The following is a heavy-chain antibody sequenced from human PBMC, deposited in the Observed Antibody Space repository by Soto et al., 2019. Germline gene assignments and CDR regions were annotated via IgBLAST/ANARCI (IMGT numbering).Heavy chain of an antibody. CDR3: SRRTGTAPRFDF. J-gene: IGHJ4*02. CDR1: GFSFSDFE. V-gene: IGHV3-30-3*01. Sequence: QVQLVESGGGVVQPGRSLRLSCSASGFSFSDFEMYWIRQAPGKGLDWVSFISYDGSNQYYAGSVKGRVTISRDNSKDTLFLLMSSLRPEDTAVYFCSRRTGTAPRFDFWGQGTLVTVSS. CDR2: ISYDGSNQ. D-gene: IGHD1-7*01.